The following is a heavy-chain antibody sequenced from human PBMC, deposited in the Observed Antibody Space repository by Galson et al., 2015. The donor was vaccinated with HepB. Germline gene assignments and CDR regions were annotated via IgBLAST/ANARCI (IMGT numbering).Heavy chain of an antibody. V-gene: IGHV1-18*01. CDR2: ISAYNGNT. CDR1: GYTFTSYG. CDR3: AKDLAVAGTGKAQYYYYYGMDV. Sequence: SVKVSCKASGYTFTSYGISWVRQAPGQGLEWMGWISAYNGNTNYAQKIQGRVTMTTETSTSTAYMELRSLRSDDTAVYYCAKDLAVAGTGKAQYYYYYGMDVWGQGTTVTVSS. D-gene: IGHD6-19*01. J-gene: IGHJ6*02.